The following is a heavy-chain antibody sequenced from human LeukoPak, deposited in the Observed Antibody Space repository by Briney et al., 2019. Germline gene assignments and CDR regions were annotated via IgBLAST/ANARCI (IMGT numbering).Heavy chain of an antibody. CDR3: ARDGKVIGYSSSSGIYYYYYYMDV. J-gene: IGHJ6*03. CDR1: GFTFSSYW. CDR2: IKQDGSEK. V-gene: IGHV3-7*01. D-gene: IGHD6-6*01. Sequence: GGSLRLSCAASGFTFSSYWMSWVRQAPGKGLEWVANIKQDGSEKYYVDSVKGRFTISRDNAKNSLYLQMNSLRAEDTAVYYCARDGKVIGYSSSSGIYYYYYYMDVWGKGTTVTVSS.